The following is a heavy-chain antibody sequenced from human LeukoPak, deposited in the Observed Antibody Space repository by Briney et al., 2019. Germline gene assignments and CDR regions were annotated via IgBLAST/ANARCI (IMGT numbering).Heavy chain of an antibody. J-gene: IGHJ5*02. Sequence: SETLSLTCAVYGGSFSGYYWSWIRQPPGKGLEWIGEINHSGSTYYNQSLKSRVTISVDTSKNQFSLKLSSVTAADTAVYYCARRPYDFWSGYPNWFDPWGQGTLVTVSS. CDR1: GGSFSGYY. D-gene: IGHD3-3*01. V-gene: IGHV4-34*01. CDR2: INHSGST. CDR3: ARRPYDFWSGYPNWFDP.